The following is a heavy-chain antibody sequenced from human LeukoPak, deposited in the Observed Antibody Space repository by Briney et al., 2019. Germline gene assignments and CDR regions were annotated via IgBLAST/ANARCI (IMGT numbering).Heavy chain of an antibody. CDR3: ARVSAAPSYYDFWSGYLKSANYYFDY. CDR1: GGSISSGSYY. D-gene: IGHD3-3*01. V-gene: IGHV4-61*02. J-gene: IGHJ4*02. CDR2: IYYSGST. Sequence: SQTLSLTCTVSGGSISSGSYYWSWIRQPAGKGLEWIGSIYYSGSTYYNPSLKSRVTISVDTSKNQFSLKLSSVTAADTAVYYCARVSAAPSYYDFWSGYLKSANYYFDYWGQGTLVTVSS.